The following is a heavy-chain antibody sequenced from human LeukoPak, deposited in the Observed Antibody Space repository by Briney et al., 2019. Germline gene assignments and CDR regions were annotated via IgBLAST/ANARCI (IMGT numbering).Heavy chain of an antibody. CDR3: ARGGSYDSRGYYYS. Sequence: ASVKVSCKASGYTFTAYYMHWVRQAPGQGLEWMGWINPNSGGTNYAQKFQGRVTMTTDTSISTAYMELSRLRSDDTAVYYCARGGSYDSRGYYYSWGQGTLVTVSS. J-gene: IGHJ4*02. CDR2: INPNSGGT. D-gene: IGHD3-22*01. CDR1: GYTFTAYY. V-gene: IGHV1-2*02.